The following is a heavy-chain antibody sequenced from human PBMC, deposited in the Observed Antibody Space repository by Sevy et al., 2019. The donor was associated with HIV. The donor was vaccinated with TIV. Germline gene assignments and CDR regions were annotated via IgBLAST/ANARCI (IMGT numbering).Heavy chain of an antibody. CDR3: ARDLHWASNS. CDR2: IKPDGGDG. V-gene: IGHV3-7*01. Sequence: GGSLRLSCAASGFTFSSYWMSWVRQAPGKGLEWVANIKPDGGDGNYVGSVAGRFTISRDNAKNSVYLRMDSLRVEDTAVYYGARDLHWASNSWGQGILVTVSS. J-gene: IGHJ4*02. CDR1: GFTFSSYW. D-gene: IGHD7-27*01.